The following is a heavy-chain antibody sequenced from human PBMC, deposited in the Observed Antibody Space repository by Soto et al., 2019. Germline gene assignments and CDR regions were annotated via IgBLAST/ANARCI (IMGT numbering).Heavy chain of an antibody. D-gene: IGHD2-15*01. Sequence: QVQLVQSGAEVKKPGSSVKVSCKASGGTFSSYTISWVRQAPGQGLEWMGRIIPILGIANYAQKFQGRVTSTADKSTSTAYMELSSLRSEDTAVYYCARDDCSGGSCYRFDYWGQGTLVTVSS. CDR1: GGTFSSYT. V-gene: IGHV1-69*08. J-gene: IGHJ4*02. CDR2: IIPILGIA. CDR3: ARDDCSGGSCYRFDY.